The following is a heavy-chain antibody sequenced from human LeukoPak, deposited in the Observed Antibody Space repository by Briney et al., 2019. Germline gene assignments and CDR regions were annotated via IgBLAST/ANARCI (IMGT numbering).Heavy chain of an antibody. CDR2: INHSGST. J-gene: IGHJ4*02. CDR3: AREGHYGSSGYYYVPFDY. Sequence: SETLSLTCAVYGGSFSGYYWSWIRQPPGKGLEWIGEINHSGSTNYNPSLKSRVTISVDTSKNQFSLKLSSVTAADTAVYYCAREGHYGSSGYYYVPFDYWGQGTLVTVSS. D-gene: IGHD3-22*01. CDR1: GGSFSGYY. V-gene: IGHV4-34*01.